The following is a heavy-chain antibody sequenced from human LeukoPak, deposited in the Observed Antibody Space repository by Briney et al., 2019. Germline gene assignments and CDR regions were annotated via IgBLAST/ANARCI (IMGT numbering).Heavy chain of an antibody. Sequence: ASVKVSCKASGYTFTSYAMHWVRQAPGQRLEWMGWINAGNGNTKYSQKFQGRVTITRDTSASTAYMELRSLRYEDTAVYYCARDRRYYGSGSYYNSDYWGQGTLVTVSS. V-gene: IGHV1-3*01. CDR2: INAGNGNT. CDR1: GYTFTSYA. D-gene: IGHD3-10*01. J-gene: IGHJ4*02. CDR3: ARDRRYYGSGSYYNSDY.